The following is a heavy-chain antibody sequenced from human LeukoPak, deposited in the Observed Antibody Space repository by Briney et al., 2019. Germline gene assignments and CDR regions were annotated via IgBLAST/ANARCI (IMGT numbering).Heavy chain of an antibody. CDR1: GFTFTDYW. V-gene: IGHV3-7*01. CDR2: IKQDGSVK. J-gene: IGHJ4*02. CDR3: ARDEPDY. Sequence: TGGSLRLSCAASGFTFTDYWMTWVRQAPGKGLEWVANIKQDGSVKYYVDSVKGRFTISRDNAQNSLYLQMNSLRAKDTAVNYCARDEPDYWGQGTLVTVSS.